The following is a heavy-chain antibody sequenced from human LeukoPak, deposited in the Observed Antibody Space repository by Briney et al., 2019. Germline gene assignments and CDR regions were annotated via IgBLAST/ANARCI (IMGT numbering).Heavy chain of an antibody. CDR3: AKVVAMAQGYFDY. V-gene: IGHV3-23*01. Sequence: PGGSLRLYSAASGFTFSSYAMSWVRQAPGKGLEWVSAISGSGGSTYYADSVKGRFTISRDNSKNTLYLQMNILRAEDTAVYYCAKVVAMAQGYFDYWGQGTLVTVSS. D-gene: IGHD2-2*01. CDR2: ISGSGGST. J-gene: IGHJ4*02. CDR1: GFTFSSYA.